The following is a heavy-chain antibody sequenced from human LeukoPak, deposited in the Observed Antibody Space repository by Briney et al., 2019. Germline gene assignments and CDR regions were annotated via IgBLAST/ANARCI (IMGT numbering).Heavy chain of an antibody. V-gene: IGHV3-7*01. J-gene: IGHJ4*02. CDR2: IKQDGSEK. CDR3: ARAPTIAVAGPVDY. D-gene: IGHD6-19*01. CDR1: GFTFSSYW. Sequence: PGGSLRLSCAASGFTFSSYWMSWVRQAPGKGLEWVANIKQDGSEKCYVDSVKGRFTISRDYAKNSLYLQMNSLRAEDTAVYYCARAPTIAVAGPVDYWGQGTLVTVSS.